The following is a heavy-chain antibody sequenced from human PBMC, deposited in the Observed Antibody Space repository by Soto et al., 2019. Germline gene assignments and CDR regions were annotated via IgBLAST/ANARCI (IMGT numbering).Heavy chain of an antibody. CDR1: VGSISSYY. CDR2: IYYIGIT. V-gene: IGHV4-59*01. Sequence: SETLSLTCTVSVGSISSYYWSWIRQPPGKGLEWIGYIYYIGITNYNPSLKSRVTISVDTSKNQFSLKLSSVTAADTAVYYCARSRAYYYDSSGYRAKYYFDYWGQGTLVTVSS. J-gene: IGHJ4*02. D-gene: IGHD3-22*01. CDR3: ARSRAYYYDSSGYRAKYYFDY.